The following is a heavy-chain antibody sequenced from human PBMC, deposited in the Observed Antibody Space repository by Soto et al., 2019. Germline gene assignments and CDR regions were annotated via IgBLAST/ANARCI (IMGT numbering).Heavy chain of an antibody. D-gene: IGHD1-26*01. V-gene: IGHV1-8*01. CDR2: MQPSSGRT. CDR1: GYSFTSLD. J-gene: IGHJ4*02. Sequence: ASVKVSCKASGYSFTSLDINWVRQTTGQGLEWMGWMQPSSGRTGYAQKFQGRVTMTRDTSINTAYMELSSLTSDDTAFYYCARGVTAGVDYCGQGTRGTVSS. CDR3: ARGVTAGVDY.